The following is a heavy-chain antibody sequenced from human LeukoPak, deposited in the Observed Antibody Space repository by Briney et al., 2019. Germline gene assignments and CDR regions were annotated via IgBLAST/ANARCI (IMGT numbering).Heavy chain of an antibody. V-gene: IGHV4-34*01. Sequence: SETLSLTCAVYGGSFSGYYWSWIRQPPGKGLEWIGEINHSGSTNYNPSLKSRVTISVGTSKNQFSLKLSSVTAADTAVYYCARGLLGEGFDYWGQGTLVTVSS. CDR2: INHSGST. J-gene: IGHJ4*02. CDR3: ARGLLGEGFDY. CDR1: GGSFSGYY. D-gene: IGHD3-16*01.